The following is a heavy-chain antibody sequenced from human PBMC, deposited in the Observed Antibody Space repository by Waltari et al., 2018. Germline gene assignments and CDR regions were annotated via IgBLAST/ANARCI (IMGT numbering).Heavy chain of an antibody. Sequence: EVQLVESGGGLVQPGGSLRLSCAASGFTFSSHWMHWVRQAPGQGLVWVSRINGDGGSTSYADSVKGRFTISRDNANNTLYLQMNRLRAEDTAVYYCTRTRYCSTTSCQVDWFDPWGQGTLVTVSS. CDR1: GFTFSSHW. D-gene: IGHD2-2*01. J-gene: IGHJ5*02. V-gene: IGHV3-74*01. CDR3: TRTRYCSTTSCQVDWFDP. CDR2: INGDGGST.